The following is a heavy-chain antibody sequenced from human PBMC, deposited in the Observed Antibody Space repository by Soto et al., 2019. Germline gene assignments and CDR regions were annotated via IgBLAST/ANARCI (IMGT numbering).Heavy chain of an antibody. CDR2: IYSGGST. CDR3: ARFNDYGDYEDY. Sequence: GGSLRLSCAASGFTVSSNYMSWVRQAPGKGLEWVSVIYSGGSTYYADSVKGRFTISRDNSKNTLYLQMNSLRAEDTAVYYCARFNDYGDYEDYWGQGTLVTVSS. J-gene: IGHJ4*02. CDR1: GFTVSSNY. V-gene: IGHV3-66*01. D-gene: IGHD4-17*01.